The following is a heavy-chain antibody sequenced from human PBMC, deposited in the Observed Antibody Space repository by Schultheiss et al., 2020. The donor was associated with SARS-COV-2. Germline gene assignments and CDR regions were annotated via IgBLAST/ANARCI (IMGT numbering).Heavy chain of an antibody. D-gene: IGHD2-15*01. Sequence: SETLSLTCTVSGGSVSSGSYYWSWIRQPPGKGLEWIGYIYYSGSTNYKPSLKSRVTISVDTSKNQFSLKLSSVTAADTAVYYCARVGYCSGGSCHGVGYWGQGTLVTVSS. V-gene: IGHV4-61*01. CDR3: ARVGYCSGGSCHGVGY. J-gene: IGHJ4*02. CDR2: IYYSGST. CDR1: GGSVSSGSYY.